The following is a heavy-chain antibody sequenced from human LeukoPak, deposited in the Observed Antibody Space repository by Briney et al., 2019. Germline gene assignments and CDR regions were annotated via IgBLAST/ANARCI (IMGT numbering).Heavy chain of an antibody. CDR3: TTDLAAVGKGEFDY. Sequence: GGSLRLTCAASGVSLSSAWLNWVRQAPGKGLEWVGHFKSKTATNYAAPVKGRFTFSSHDSQNTLYLQMSSLKSEDTAVYYCTTDLAAVGKGEFDYWGQGALVTVSS. CDR2: FKSKTAT. J-gene: IGHJ4*02. CDR1: GVSLSSAW. V-gene: IGHV3-15*01. D-gene: IGHD6-13*01.